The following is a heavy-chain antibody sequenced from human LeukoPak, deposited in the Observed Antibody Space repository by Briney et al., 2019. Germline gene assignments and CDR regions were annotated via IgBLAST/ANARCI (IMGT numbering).Heavy chain of an antibody. CDR3: ARDLSYGVDY. CDR2: IGGSGGDT. J-gene: IGHJ4*02. CDR1: GFTFSSYA. D-gene: IGHD4-17*01. V-gene: IGHV3-23*01. Sequence: YPGGSLRLSCAASGFTFSSYAMSWVRQAPGEGLEWVSAIGGSGGDTYYADSVKGRFTISRDNAKNTLYLQMNSLRAEDTAVYYCARDLSYGVDYWGQGTLVTVSS.